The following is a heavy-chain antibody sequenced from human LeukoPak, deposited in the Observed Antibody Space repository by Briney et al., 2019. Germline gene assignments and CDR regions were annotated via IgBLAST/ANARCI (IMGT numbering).Heavy chain of an antibody. CDR3: ARDQSLGIQLD. V-gene: IGHV3-23*01. D-gene: IGHD5-18*01. J-gene: IGHJ4*02. Sequence: GGSLRLSCAASGFTFSSYAMNWVRQAPGKGLEWVSAITGSGGRTYYADSVKGRFTISRDNSKNTLYLQMNSLRAEDTAVYYCARDQSLGIQLDWGQGTLVTVSS. CDR2: ITGSGGRT. CDR1: GFTFSSYA.